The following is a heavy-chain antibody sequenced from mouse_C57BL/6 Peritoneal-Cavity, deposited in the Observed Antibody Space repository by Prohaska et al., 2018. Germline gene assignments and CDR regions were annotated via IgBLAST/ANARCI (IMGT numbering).Heavy chain of an antibody. Sequence: HGLEWIGEILPGSGSTNYNEKFKGKATFTADTSSNTAYMQLSSLTTEDSAIYYCGRDPPYDYDEVSRAMDYWGQGTSVTVSS. D-gene: IGHD2-4*01. CDR2: ILPGSGST. J-gene: IGHJ4*01. V-gene: IGHV1-9*01. CDR3: GRDPPYDYDEVSRAMDY.